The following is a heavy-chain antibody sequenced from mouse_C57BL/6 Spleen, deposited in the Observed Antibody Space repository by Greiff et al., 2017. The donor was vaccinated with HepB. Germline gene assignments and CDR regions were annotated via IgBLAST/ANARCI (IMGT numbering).Heavy chain of an antibody. V-gene: IGHV1-47*01. CDR3: ARALRPYWYFDV. CDR2: FHPYNDDT. Sequence: QVHVKQSGAELVKPGASVKMSCKASGYTFTTYPIEWMKQNHGKSLEWIGNFHPYNDDTKYNEKFKGKATLTVEKSSSTVYLELSRLTSDDSAVYYCARALRPYWYFDVWGTGTTVTVSS. D-gene: IGHD2-12*01. CDR1: GYTFTTYP. J-gene: IGHJ1*03.